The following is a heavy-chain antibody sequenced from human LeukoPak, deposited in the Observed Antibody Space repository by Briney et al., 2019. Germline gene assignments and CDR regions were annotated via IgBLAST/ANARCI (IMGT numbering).Heavy chain of an antibody. CDR3: ATSRSRWYDFWSGYFSFDY. V-gene: IGHV4-34*01. Sequence: PSETLSLTCAVYGGSFSGYYWSWIRQPPGKGLEWIGEINHSGSTNYNPSLKSRVTISVDTSKNQFSLKLSSVTAADTAVYYCATSRSRWYDFWSGYFSFDYWGQGTLVTVSS. CDR2: INHSGST. J-gene: IGHJ4*02. CDR1: GGSFSGYY. D-gene: IGHD3-3*01.